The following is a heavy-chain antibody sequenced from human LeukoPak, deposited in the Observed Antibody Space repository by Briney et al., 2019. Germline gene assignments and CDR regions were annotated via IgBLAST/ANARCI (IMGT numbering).Heavy chain of an antibody. CDR2: IYYSGST. CDR3: ARDSPLDAFDI. V-gene: IGHV4-59*01. J-gene: IGHJ3*02. Sequence: SETLSLTCTVSGGSISSYYWSWIRQPPGKGLEWIGYIYYSGSTNYNPSLKSRVAISVDTSKNQFSLKLSSVTAADTAVYYCARDSPLDAFDIWAKGQWSPSLQ. CDR1: GGSISSYY.